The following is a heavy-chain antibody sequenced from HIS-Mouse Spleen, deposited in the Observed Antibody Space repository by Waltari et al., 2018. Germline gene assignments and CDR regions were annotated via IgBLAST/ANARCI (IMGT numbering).Heavy chain of an antibody. CDR2: INPNSGGT. V-gene: IGHV1-2*02. CDR1: GYPFTGSY. D-gene: IGHD3-22*01. Sequence: QVQLVQSGAEVKKPGASVKVSCKASGYPFTGSYMHWVRQATGQGLEWMGWINPNSGGTNYAQKFQGRVTMTRDTSISTAYMELSRLRSDDTAVYYCASSYYDSSGGDAFDIWGQGTMVTVSS. J-gene: IGHJ3*02. CDR3: ASSYYDSSGGDAFDI.